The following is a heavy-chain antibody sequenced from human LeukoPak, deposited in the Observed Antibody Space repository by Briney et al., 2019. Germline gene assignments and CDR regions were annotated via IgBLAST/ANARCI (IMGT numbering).Heavy chain of an antibody. CDR3: AREIVGATGSNGMDV. CDR1: GYRFTSYW. J-gene: IGHJ6*02. V-gene: IGHV5-51*01. CDR2: IYPGDSDT. Sequence: GESLKISCKGSGYRFTSYWIGWVRQMPGKGLEWMGIIYPGDSDTRYSPSFQGQVTISADKSISTAYLQWSSLKASDTAMYYCAREIVGATGSNGMDVWGQGTTVTVSS. D-gene: IGHD1-26*01.